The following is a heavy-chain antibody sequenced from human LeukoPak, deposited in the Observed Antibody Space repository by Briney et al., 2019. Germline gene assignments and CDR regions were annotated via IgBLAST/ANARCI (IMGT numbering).Heavy chain of an antibody. CDR3: TSWGDTTAEYFQR. CDR1: GFTFNRCW. D-gene: IGHD2-21*02. Sequence: GGSLRLSCVVSGFTFNRCWMNWVRQAPGKGLEWVTHINPDGRDTYYVDSVKGRFTISRDNAQNSMYLQMNSLRVEDTAVYYCTSWGDTTAEYFQRWGQGTLVTVSS. CDR2: INPDGRDT. J-gene: IGHJ1*01. V-gene: IGHV3-7*01.